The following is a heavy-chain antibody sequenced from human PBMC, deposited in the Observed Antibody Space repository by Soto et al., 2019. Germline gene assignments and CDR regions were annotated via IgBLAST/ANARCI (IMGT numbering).Heavy chain of an antibody. CDR2: MNPNSGNT. J-gene: IGHJ5*02. CDR3: ARGRYCSGGSCPPRGWFDP. D-gene: IGHD2-15*01. CDR1: GYTFTSYD. Sequence: QVQLVQSGAEVKKPGASVKVSCKASGYTFTSYDINWVRQATGQGLEWMGWMNPNSGNTGYAQKCHGRVTMTRNTSKSTAYMGLSRLRSEDTAVYYCARGRYCSGGSCPPRGWFDPWGQGTLVTVSS. V-gene: IGHV1-8*01.